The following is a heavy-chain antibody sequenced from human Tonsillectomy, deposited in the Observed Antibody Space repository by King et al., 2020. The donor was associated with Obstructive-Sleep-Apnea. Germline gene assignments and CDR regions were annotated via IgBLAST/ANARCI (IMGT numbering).Heavy chain of an antibody. J-gene: IGHJ4*02. CDR2: IKQDGRET. D-gene: IGHD3-10*01. CDR3: ASRPPAETYFGVFDF. Sequence: VQLVESGGGLVQPGGSLRLSCAASGFTFSNFWMTLVRQAPGKGPEWVSNIKQDGRETDYVDSVRGRFTISRDNAKNSLYLQMNNLRAEDTAVYYCASRPPAETYFGVFDFWGQGALVTVSS. V-gene: IGHV3-7*03. CDR1: GFTFSNFW.